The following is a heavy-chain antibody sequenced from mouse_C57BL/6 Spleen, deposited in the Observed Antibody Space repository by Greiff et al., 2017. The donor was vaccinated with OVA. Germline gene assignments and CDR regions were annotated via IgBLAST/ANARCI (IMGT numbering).Heavy chain of an antibody. CDR1: GYTFTSYW. CDR3: ARDYGSRHFDY. V-gene: IGHV1-61*01. D-gene: IGHD1-1*01. J-gene: IGHJ2*01. CDR2: IYPSDSET. Sequence: QVQLQQPGAELVRPGSSVKLSCKASGYTFTSYWMDWVKQRPGQGLEWIGNIYPSDSETHYNQKFKDKATLTVDKSSSTAYMQLSSLTSEDSAVYYCARDYGSRHFDYWGQGTTLTVSS.